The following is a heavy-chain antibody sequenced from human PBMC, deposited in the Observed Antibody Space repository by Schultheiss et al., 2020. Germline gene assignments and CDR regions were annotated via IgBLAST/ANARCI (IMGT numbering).Heavy chain of an antibody. CDR3: ARLGNYYGMDV. CDR2: INHSGST. D-gene: IGHD3-16*01. Sequence: SETLSLTCTVSGGSISSYYWSWIRQHPGKGLEWIGEINHSGSTNYNPSLKSRVTISVDTSKNQFSLKLSSVTAADTAVYYCARLGNYYGMDVWGQGTTVNGYS. V-gene: IGHV4-34*09. CDR1: GGSISSYY. J-gene: IGHJ6*02.